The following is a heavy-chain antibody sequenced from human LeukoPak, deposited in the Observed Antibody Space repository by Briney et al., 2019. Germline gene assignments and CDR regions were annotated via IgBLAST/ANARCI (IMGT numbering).Heavy chain of an antibody. D-gene: IGHD3-22*01. CDR1: GSSFGSYS. J-gene: IGHJ4*02. V-gene: IGHV3-21*01. CDR3: ARDHRGSPNYDSSGPLDY. Sequence: RGSLRLAWAASGSSFGSYSMNWVSQAPGEWREWVASISTSSSYIYYADSVNGRFTISRDNAKNSLYLQMNSLRAEDTAVYYCARDHRGSPNYDSSGPLDYWGQGTLVTVSS. CDR2: ISTSSSYI.